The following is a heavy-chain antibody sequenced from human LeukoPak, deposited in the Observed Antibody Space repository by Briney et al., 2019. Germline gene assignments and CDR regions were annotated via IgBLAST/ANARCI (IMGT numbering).Heavy chain of an antibody. CDR1: GFKFDDYG. D-gene: IGHD3-10*01. CDR3: AKDDAWLRFGE. V-gene: IGHV3-23*01. Sequence: GGSLRLSCTASGFKFDDYGMTWVRQAPGKGLEWVSGISPSGDITYYADSVKGRFTISRDNSKNTLYLEVISLTAEDTAVYYCAKDDAWLRFGEWSQGTLVTVSS. J-gene: IGHJ4*02. CDR2: ISPSGDIT.